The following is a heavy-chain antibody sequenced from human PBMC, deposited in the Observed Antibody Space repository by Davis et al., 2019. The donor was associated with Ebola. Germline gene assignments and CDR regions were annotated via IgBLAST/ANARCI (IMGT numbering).Heavy chain of an antibody. J-gene: IGHJ4*02. CDR3: ARATAVAGSYFDY. D-gene: IGHD6-19*01. CDR2: INPSGGST. Sequence: ASVKVSCKASGYTFTSYYMHWVRQAPGQGLEWMGIINPSGGSTSYAQKFQGRVTMTTDTSTSTAYMELRSLRSDDTAVYYCARATAVAGSYFDYWGQGTLVTVSS. V-gene: IGHV1-46*01. CDR1: GYTFTSYY.